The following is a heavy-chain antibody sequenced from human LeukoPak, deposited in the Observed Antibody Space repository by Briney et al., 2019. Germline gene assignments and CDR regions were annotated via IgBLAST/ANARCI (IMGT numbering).Heavy chain of an antibody. J-gene: IGHJ6*02. CDR3: ARGFRTIFGVVTSYGMDV. CDR1: GGSISSYY. CDR2: IYYSGST. D-gene: IGHD3-3*01. Sequence: PSETLSLTCTVSGGSISSYYWSWIRQPPGKGLEWIGYIYYSGSTNYNPSLKGRVTISVDTSKNQFSLKLSSVTAADTAVYYCARGFRTIFGVVTSYGMDVWGQGTTVTVSS. V-gene: IGHV4-59*01.